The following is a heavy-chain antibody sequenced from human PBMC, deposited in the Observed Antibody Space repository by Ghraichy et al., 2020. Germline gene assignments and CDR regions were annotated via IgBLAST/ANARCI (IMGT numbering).Heavy chain of an antibody. CDR3: AKASPGGPPSDY. J-gene: IGHJ4*02. D-gene: IGHD6-25*01. V-gene: IGHV3-9*01. CDR1: GFTFDDYA. Sequence: SLRLSCAASGFTFDDYAMHWVRQAPGKGLEWVSGISWNSGSIGYADSVKGRFTISRDNAKNSLYLQMNSLRAEDTALYYCAKASPGGPPSDYWGQGTLVTVSS. CDR2: ISWNSGSI.